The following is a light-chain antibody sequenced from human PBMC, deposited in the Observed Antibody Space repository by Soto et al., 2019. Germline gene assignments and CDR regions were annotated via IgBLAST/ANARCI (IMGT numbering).Light chain of an antibody. V-gene: IGLV2-23*01. CDR2: EGS. J-gene: IGLJ1*01. CDR1: SSDVGSYNL. Sequence: QSALTQPASVSGSPGQSITISCTGTSSDVGSYNLVSWYQQHPGKAPKLMIYEGSKRPSGVSNRFSGSKSGNTASLTISGLQAEDGADYYCCSYAGSSTLYGVGTGTKV. CDR3: CSYAGSSTLYG.